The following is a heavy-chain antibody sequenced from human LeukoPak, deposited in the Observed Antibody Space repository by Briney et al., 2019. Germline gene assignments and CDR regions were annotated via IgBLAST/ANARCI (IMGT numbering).Heavy chain of an antibody. CDR2: INPNSGGT. V-gene: IGHV1-2*06. J-gene: IGHJ4*02. Sequence: GASVKVSCKASGYTFTGYYMHWVRQAPGQGLEWMGRINPNSGGTNYAQKFQGRVTMTTDTSTSTAYMELRSLRSDDTAVYYCARGSDSGYNPFDYWGQETLVTVSS. CDR1: GYTFTGYY. CDR3: ARGSDSGYNPFDY. D-gene: IGHD5-12*01.